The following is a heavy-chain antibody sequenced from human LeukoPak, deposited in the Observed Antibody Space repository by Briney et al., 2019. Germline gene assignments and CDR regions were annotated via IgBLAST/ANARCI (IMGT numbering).Heavy chain of an antibody. D-gene: IGHD4-17*01. CDR3: ARSAKRIGYGDYRNWFDP. V-gene: IGHV4-34*01. J-gene: IGHJ5*02. CDR1: GGSFSGYY. CDR2: INHSGST. Sequence: NPSETLSLTCAVYGGSFSGYYWSWIRQPPGKGLEWIGEINHSGSTNYNPSLKSRVTISVDTPKNQFSLKLSSVTAADTAVYYCARSAKRIGYGDYRNWFDPWGQGTLVTVSS.